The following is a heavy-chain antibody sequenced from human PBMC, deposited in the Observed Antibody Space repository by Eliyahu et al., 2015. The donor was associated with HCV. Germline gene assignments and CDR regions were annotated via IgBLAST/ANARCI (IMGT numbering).Heavy chain of an antibody. Sequence: EVQVLESGGGLVQPGGSLRLSCAASGFXFXXYAMSXVRQAXGKGLEWVSAISGSDSGTYYADSVRGRFTISRDNSKNTLYLQMNSLRAEDTAVYYCAKDIYSTSWNSFDYWGQGTLVTVSS. CDR2: ISGSDSGT. V-gene: IGHV3-23*01. J-gene: IGHJ4*02. CDR3: AKDIYSTSWNSFDY. D-gene: IGHD2/OR15-2a*01. CDR1: GFXFXXYA.